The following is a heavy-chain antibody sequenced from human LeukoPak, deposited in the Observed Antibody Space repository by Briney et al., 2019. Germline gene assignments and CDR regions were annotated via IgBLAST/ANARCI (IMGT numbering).Heavy chain of an antibody. Sequence: ASVKVSCKASGYTFTSYGISWVRQAPGQGLEWMGWISAYNGNTNYAQKLQGRVTMTTDTSTSTAYMELRSLRSDDTAAYYCAREATVTNYYYYYYGMDVWGQGTTVTVSS. CDR2: ISAYNGNT. D-gene: IGHD4-17*01. CDR3: AREATVTNYYYYYYGMDV. V-gene: IGHV1-18*01. CDR1: GYTFTSYG. J-gene: IGHJ6*02.